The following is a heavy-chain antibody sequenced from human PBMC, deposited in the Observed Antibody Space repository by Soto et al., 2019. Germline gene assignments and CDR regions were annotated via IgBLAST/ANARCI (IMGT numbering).Heavy chain of an antibody. CDR3: AIAVAGTRNAMDV. D-gene: IGHD6-19*01. CDR1: GFTFSTYW. Sequence: EVPLVESGGGLVQPGGSLRLSCAASGFTFSTYWMHWVRQAPGKGLVWVSRISTDGSTTNYADSVKGRFTISRDNAKNTLYLQMNSLRAEDTAVYYCAIAVAGTRNAMDVWGQGTTVSVSS. J-gene: IGHJ6*02. V-gene: IGHV3-74*01. CDR2: ISTDGSTT.